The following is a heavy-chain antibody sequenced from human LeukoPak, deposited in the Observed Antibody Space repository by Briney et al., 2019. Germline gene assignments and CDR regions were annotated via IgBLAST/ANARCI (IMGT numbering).Heavy chain of an antibody. CDR2: VNPSGGST. CDR3: ARDRPPHYYDSSGKFDY. Sequence: ASVKVSFKASGYTFTIYYMHWVRQAPGQGLEWMGIVNPSGGSTSYAQKFQGRVTMTRDTSTSTVYMELSSLRSEDTAVYYCARDRPPHYYDSSGKFDYWGQGTLVTVSS. D-gene: IGHD3-22*01. V-gene: IGHV1-46*01. CDR1: GYTFTIYY. J-gene: IGHJ4*02.